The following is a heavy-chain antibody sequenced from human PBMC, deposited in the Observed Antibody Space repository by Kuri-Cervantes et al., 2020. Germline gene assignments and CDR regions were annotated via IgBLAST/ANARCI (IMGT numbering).Heavy chain of an antibody. V-gene: IGHV3-23*01. CDR1: GFTFSSYA. Sequence: GGSLRLSCAASGFTFSSYAMSWVRQAPRKGLEWVSAISGSGGSTYYSDSLKGRFTISRDNSKNTLYLQMNSLIAEDTAVFYCAKGSVGAGTSTYFDYWGQGTLVTVSS. CDR3: AKGSVGAGTSTYFDY. CDR2: ISGSGGST. J-gene: IGHJ4*02. D-gene: IGHD1-14*01.